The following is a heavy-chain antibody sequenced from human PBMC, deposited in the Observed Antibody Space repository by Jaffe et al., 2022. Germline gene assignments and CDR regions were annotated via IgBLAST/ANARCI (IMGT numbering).Heavy chain of an antibody. CDR2: IRYDGSNK. Sequence: QVQLVESGGGVVQPGGSLRLSCAASGFTFSSYGMHWVRQAPGKGLEWVAFIRYDGSNKYYADSVKGRFTISRDNSKNTLYLQMNSLRAEDTAVYYCAKAKAQKYQLLLDWFDPWGQGTLVTVSS. V-gene: IGHV3-30*02. CDR3: AKAKAQKYQLLLDWFDP. CDR1: GFTFSSYG. J-gene: IGHJ5*02. D-gene: IGHD2-2*01.